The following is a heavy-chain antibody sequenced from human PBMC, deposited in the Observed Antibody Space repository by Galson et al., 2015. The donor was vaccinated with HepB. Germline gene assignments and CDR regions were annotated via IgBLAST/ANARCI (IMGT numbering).Heavy chain of an antibody. V-gene: IGHV1-18*01. CDR2: ISAYNGNT. Sequence: SVKVSCKASGYTFTSYGISWVRQAPGQGLEWMEWISAYNGNTNYAQKLQGRVTMTTDTSTSTAYMELRSLRSDDTAVYYCARVGIVWFGELLNYYYYGMDVWGQGTTVTVSS. CDR3: ARVGIVWFGELLNYYYYGMDV. D-gene: IGHD3-10*01. J-gene: IGHJ6*02. CDR1: GYTFTSYG.